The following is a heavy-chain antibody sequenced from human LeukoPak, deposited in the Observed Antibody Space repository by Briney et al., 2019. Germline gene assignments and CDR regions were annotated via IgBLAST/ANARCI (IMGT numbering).Heavy chain of an antibody. CDR1: GFTFSDYY. D-gene: IGHD3-22*01. Sequence: GGSLRLSCAASGFTFSDYYMSWIRQAPGKGLEWVSYISSSGSTIYYADSVKGRFTISRDNAKNSLYLQMNNLRAEDTAVYYCARGLRPDSYDSSGSQAGGYWGQGTLVTVSS. CDR3: ARGLRPDSYDSSGSQAGGY. CDR2: ISSSGSTI. J-gene: IGHJ4*02. V-gene: IGHV3-11*04.